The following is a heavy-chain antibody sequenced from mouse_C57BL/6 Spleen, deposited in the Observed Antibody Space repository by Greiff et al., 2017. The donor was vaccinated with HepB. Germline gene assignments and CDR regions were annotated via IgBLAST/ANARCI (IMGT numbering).Heavy chain of an antibody. V-gene: IGHV1-7*01. CDR3: ARRPYSDYAMDY. Sequence: VQGVESGAELAKPGASVKLSCKASGYTFTSYWMHWVKQRPGQGLEWIGYINPSSGYTKYNQKFKDKATLTADKSSSTAYMQLSSLTYEDSAVYYCARRPYSDYAMDYWGQGTSVTVSS. CDR2: INPSSGYT. CDR1: GYTFTSYW. D-gene: IGHD2-12*01. J-gene: IGHJ4*01.